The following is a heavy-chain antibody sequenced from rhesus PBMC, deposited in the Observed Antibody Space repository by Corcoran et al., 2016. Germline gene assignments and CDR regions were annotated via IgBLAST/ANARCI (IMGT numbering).Heavy chain of an antibody. D-gene: IGHD6-31*01. CDR3: AKVEPYSSGWAD. Sequence: EVQLVESGGGLVQPGGSLRLSCAASGFTFSSHGMSWVRQAPGKGLEWVSYISNGGGSTYYADSVKGRFTISRDNSKNTLSLQMNSLRAEDTAVYYCAKVEPYSSGWADWGQGVLVTVSS. J-gene: IGHJ4*01. CDR2: ISNGGGST. CDR1: GFTFSSHG. V-gene: IGHV3S5*01.